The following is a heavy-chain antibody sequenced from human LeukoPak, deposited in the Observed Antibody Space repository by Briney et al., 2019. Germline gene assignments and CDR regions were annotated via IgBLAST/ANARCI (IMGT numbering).Heavy chain of an antibody. V-gene: IGHV3-48*02. CDR2: ITSSGSGI. Sequence: PGGSLRLSCAGSGFTFSVYSMNWVRQAPGRGLDWVSYITSSGSGIYYADSVKGRFTISRDNVKNSVFLQMNSLRDEDTAVYYCARADGDYWGQGTLVTVSS. CDR3: ARADGDY. CDR1: GFTFSVYS. J-gene: IGHJ4*02.